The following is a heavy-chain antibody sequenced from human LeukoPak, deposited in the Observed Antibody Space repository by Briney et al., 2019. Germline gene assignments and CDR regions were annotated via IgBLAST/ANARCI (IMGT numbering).Heavy chain of an antibody. Sequence: SETLSLTCTVSGGSISSYYWSWIRQPAGKGLEWIGRIYTSGSTNYNPSLKSRVTISVDTSKNQFSLKLSSVTAADTAVYYCARGIAAAVYYYYYYMDVWGKGTTVTVSS. J-gene: IGHJ6*03. CDR3: ARGIAAAVYYYYYYMDV. CDR2: IYTSGST. CDR1: GGSISSYY. D-gene: IGHD6-13*01. V-gene: IGHV4-4*07.